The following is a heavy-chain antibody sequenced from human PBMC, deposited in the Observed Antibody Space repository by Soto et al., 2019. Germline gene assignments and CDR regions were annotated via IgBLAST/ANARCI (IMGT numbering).Heavy chain of an antibody. CDR3: VRIRYQLPSSVLWLDP. V-gene: IGHV4-34*01. J-gene: IGHJ5*02. Sequence: PSETMSLTCAVYGGFLSESYWTWIREPPGKGLEWIGEINHVGGTNYNPSLKSRVTMSVDTSQNQFSLRLISVTAADTAMYFCVRIRYQLPSSVLWLDPWGQGTPVTVSS. D-gene: IGHD3-16*01. CDR1: GGFLSESY. CDR2: INHVGGT.